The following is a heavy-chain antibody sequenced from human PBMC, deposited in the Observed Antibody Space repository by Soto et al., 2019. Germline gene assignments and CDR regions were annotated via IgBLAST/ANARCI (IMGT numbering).Heavy chain of an antibody. J-gene: IGHJ4*02. D-gene: IGHD3-9*01. CDR1: GFSLSTSGVG. CDR3: AHSSLEYVIVTGYYDY. V-gene: IGHV2-5*02. CDR2: IYWDDDK. Sequence: QITLKESGPTLVKPTQTLTLTCTFSGFSLSTSGVGVGWIRQPPGKPLQWLALIYWDDDKRYSPSLKIRLTMNKDTSKTQVVLTMTNMDLVDTARYYCAHSSLEYVIVTGYYDYWGQGTLVTVSS.